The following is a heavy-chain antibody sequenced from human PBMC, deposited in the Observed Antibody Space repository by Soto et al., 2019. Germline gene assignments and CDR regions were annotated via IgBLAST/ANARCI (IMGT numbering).Heavy chain of an antibody. CDR1: SGSISTSGYY. CDR3: ARRGSRLSVAVAAFDY. Sequence: SETQSLTCSVSSGSISTSGYYWGWIRQPPGTGLEWIGGISYSGSTYYNPSLKSRLTISVDTSKNHFSLKLTSVTAADTAVYFCARRGSRLSVAVAAFDYWSQGTLVTVSS. CDR2: ISYSGST. J-gene: IGHJ4*02. V-gene: IGHV4-39*02. D-gene: IGHD6-19*01.